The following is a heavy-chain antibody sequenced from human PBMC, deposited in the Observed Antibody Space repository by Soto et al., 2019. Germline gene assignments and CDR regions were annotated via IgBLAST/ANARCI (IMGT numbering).Heavy chain of an antibody. CDR2: IWYDGSNK. J-gene: IGHJ6*02. D-gene: IGHD3-9*01. CDR1: GFTSSSYG. CDR3: ARDPTYYDILTGYYAPPNYYYYGMDV. V-gene: IGHV3-33*01. Sequence: GGSLRLSCAASGFTSSSYGMHWVRQAPGKGLEWVAVIWYDGSNKYYADSVKGRFTISRDNSKNTLYLQMNSLRAEDTAVYYCARDPTYYDILTGYYAPPNYYYYGMDVWGQGTTVTVS.